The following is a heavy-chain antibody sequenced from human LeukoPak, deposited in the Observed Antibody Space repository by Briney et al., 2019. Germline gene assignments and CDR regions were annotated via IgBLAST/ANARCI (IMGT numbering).Heavy chain of an antibody. CDR3: ATDIAGPGSSWYDY. Sequence: PGGSLRLSCAASGFTLSDYYMSWIRQAPGKGLEWVSYISSSGSTIYYADSVKGRFTISRDNAKNSLYLQMNSLRAEDTAVYYCATDIAGPGSSWYDYWGQGTLVTVSS. CDR2: ISSSGSTI. D-gene: IGHD6-13*01. CDR1: GFTLSDYY. V-gene: IGHV3-11*01. J-gene: IGHJ4*02.